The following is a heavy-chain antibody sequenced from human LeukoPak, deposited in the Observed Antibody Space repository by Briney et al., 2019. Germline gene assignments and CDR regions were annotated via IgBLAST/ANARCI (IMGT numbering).Heavy chain of an antibody. CDR1: GFTFSSYE. Sequence: PGGSLRLSCAASGFTFSSYEVNWVRQAPGEGLEWVSYISSSGSTIYYADSVKGRFTIARDNSKNTLYLQMNSLRPEDTAVYYCAKSTGSGGHFDYWGQGTLVTVSS. CDR2: ISSSGSTI. CDR3: AKSTGSGGHFDY. J-gene: IGHJ4*02. V-gene: IGHV3-48*03. D-gene: IGHD3-10*01.